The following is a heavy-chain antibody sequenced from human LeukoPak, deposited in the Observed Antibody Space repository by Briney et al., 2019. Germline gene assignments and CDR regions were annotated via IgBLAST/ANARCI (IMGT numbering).Heavy chain of an antibody. CDR1: GFSFSTYG. D-gene: IGHD6-19*01. V-gene: IGHV3-30*03. CDR2: ISNDGIKK. J-gene: IGHJ4*02. Sequence: GGSLRLSCVGSGFSFSTYGMHWVRRAPGKGLEWVAVISNDGIKKYYVDSVKGRFTISRDNSKHTLYLQMDSLRTEDTAVYYCARDGAGWSRDYWGQGTLVTVSS. CDR3: ARDGAGWSRDY.